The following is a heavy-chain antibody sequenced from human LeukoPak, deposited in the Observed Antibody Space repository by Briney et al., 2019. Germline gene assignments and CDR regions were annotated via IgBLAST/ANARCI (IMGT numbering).Heavy chain of an antibody. CDR3: ARTSTDWYFDL. Sequence: PSETLSLTCSVSGGSISSSNYYWSWIRQPAGKGLEWIGRIYTSESTNYNPSLKSRVTISVDTSRNQFSLKLSSVTAADTAVYYCARTSTDWYFDLWGRGTLVTVSS. CDR2: IYTSEST. CDR1: GGSISSSNYY. V-gene: IGHV4-61*02. J-gene: IGHJ2*01. D-gene: IGHD2-2*01.